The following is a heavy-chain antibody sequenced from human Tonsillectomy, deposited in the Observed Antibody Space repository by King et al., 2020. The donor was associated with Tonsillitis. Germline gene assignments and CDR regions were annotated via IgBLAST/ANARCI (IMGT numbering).Heavy chain of an antibody. V-gene: IGHV3-23*04. Sequence: VQLVESGGGLVKPGGSLRLSCAASGFTFSSYAMSWVRQAPGKGLEWVSGISGSGGSTYYADSVKGQFTISRDNSKNTLYLQMNSLRVEATAVYYCAKEGSGTYLSWFDPWGQGTLVTVSS. D-gene: IGHD3-10*01. J-gene: IGHJ5*02. CDR2: ISGSGGST. CDR1: GFTFSSYA. CDR3: AKEGSGTYLSWFDP.